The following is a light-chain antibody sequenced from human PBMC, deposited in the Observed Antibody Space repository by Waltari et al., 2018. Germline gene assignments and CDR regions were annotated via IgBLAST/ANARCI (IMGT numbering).Light chain of an antibody. J-gene: IGKJ1*01. CDR1: QSISKY. Sequence: SCRASQSISKYLVWYQQKPGQAPRLLIYAASIRATGIPDRFSGSGSGTDFSLIISRLEPEDFAVYYCQKYEALPATFGQGTKVEIK. V-gene: IGKV3-20*01. CDR3: QKYEALPAT. CDR2: AAS.